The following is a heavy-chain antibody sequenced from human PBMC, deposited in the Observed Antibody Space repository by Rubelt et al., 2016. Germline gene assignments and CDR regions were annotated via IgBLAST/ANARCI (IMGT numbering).Heavy chain of an antibody. J-gene: IGHJ3*02. CDR2: INHSGST. CDR3: ARSQTGATLYAFDS. Sequence: QVQLQPWGAGLLKPSETLSLTCAVYGGSFSGYYWTWIRQPPGKGLEWIGEINHSGSTNYNPSLKSRVTISVDTAKKQFSQTLSCGTGADTAVYYCARSQTGATLYAFDSWGQGTMVTVSS. V-gene: IGHV4-34*01. CDR1: GGSFSGYY. D-gene: IGHD1-26*01.